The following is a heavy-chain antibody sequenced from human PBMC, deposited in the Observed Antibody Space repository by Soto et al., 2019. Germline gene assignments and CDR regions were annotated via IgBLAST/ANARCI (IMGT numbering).Heavy chain of an antibody. J-gene: IGHJ6*02. CDR2: IIPIFGTA. V-gene: IGHV1-69*01. D-gene: IGHD6-6*01. Sequence: QVQLVQSGAEVKKPGSSVKVSCKASGGTFSSYAISWVRQAPGQGLEWMGGIIPIFGTANYAQKFQGRVTITADESPSTAYMELSSLRSEDTAVYYWARAGALHSSSSTYGMDVWGQGTTVTVSS. CDR1: GGTFSSYA. CDR3: ARAGALHSSSSTYGMDV.